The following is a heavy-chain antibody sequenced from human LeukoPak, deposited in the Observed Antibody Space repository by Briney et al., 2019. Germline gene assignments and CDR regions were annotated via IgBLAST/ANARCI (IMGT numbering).Heavy chain of an antibody. CDR3: AREEYYSDNSGYYPDF. Sequence: PSQTLSLTCTVSGDSISSGSYYWSWLRQPAGKGLEWIGRIYTSGSTNYNPSLKSRVTISVDTSKNQFSLKLSSVTAADTAVYYCAREEYYSDNSGYYPDFWGQGTLVTVSS. D-gene: IGHD3-22*01. CDR1: GDSISSGSYY. CDR2: IYTSGST. J-gene: IGHJ4*02. V-gene: IGHV4-61*02.